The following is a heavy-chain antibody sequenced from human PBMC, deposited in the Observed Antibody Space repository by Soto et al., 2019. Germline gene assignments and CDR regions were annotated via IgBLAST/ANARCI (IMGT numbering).Heavy chain of an antibody. Sequence: ASVKVSCKASGYTFTSYAMHWVRQAPGQRLEWMGWTNAGNGNTKYSQKFQGRVTITRDTSASTAYMELSSLRSEDTAVYYCARGRIAAATRGWFDPWGQGTLVTVSS. CDR3: ARGRIAAATRGWFDP. D-gene: IGHD6-13*01. CDR1: GYTFTSYA. V-gene: IGHV1-3*01. J-gene: IGHJ5*02. CDR2: TNAGNGNT.